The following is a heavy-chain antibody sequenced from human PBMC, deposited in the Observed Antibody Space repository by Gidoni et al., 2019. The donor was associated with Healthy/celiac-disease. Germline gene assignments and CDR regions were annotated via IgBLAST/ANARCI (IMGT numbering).Heavy chain of an antibody. Sequence: QVQLVESGGGVVQPGGSLRVSCAASGFTFSSYGMHWVRQAPGKGLEWVAFIRYDGSNKYYADFVKGRFTISRDNSKNTLYLQMNSLRAEDTAVYYCAKGSRVWFRESDTLIDYWGQGTLVTVSS. J-gene: IGHJ4*02. CDR2: IRYDGSNK. CDR3: AKGSRVWFRESDTLIDY. CDR1: GFTFSSYG. D-gene: IGHD3-10*01. V-gene: IGHV3-30*02.